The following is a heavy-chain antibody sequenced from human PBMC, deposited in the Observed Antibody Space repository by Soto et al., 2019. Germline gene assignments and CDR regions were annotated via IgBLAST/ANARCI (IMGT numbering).Heavy chain of an antibody. CDR1: GLTFSNYW. V-gene: IGHV3-7*05. CDR3: ARGGCCSSMYWIY. Sequence: GGSLRLSCAASGLTFSNYWMTWVRQAPGKGLEWVANIKQDGSEKYYVDSVKGRFTISRDNAKNSLFLQMNSLRPDDTAVYYCARGGCCSSMYWIYWGQGTLVTVSS. D-gene: IGHD6-13*01. CDR2: IKQDGSEK. J-gene: IGHJ4*02.